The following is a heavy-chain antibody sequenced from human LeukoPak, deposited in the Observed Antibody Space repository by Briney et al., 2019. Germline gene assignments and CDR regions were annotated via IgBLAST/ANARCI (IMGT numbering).Heavy chain of an antibody. V-gene: IGHV3-30-3*01. Sequence: GRSLRLSCAASGFTFSSYAMHWVRQAPGKGLEWVAVISYDGSNKYYADSVKGRFTISRDNSKNTLYLQMNSLRAEDTAVYYCARDFGSGIVSDYYFDYWGQGTLVTVSS. CDR2: ISYDGSNK. CDR3: ARDFGSGIVSDYYFDY. D-gene: IGHD3-10*01. CDR1: GFTFSSYA. J-gene: IGHJ4*02.